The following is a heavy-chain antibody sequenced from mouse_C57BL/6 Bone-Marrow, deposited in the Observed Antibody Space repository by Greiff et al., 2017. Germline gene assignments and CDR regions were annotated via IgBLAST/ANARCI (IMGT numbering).Heavy chain of an antibody. CDR2: IVPEDGDT. CDR3: TTWGGYDQYWFAY. V-gene: IGHV14-1*01. J-gene: IGHJ3*01. CDR1: GFNIKDYY. D-gene: IGHD2-2*01. Sequence: VHVKQSGAELVRPGASVKLSCTASGFNIKDYYMHWVKQRPEQGLEWIGRIVPEDGDTEYAPKFQGKATMTADTSSNTAYLQLSSLTSEDTAVYYCTTWGGYDQYWFAYWGQGTLVTVSA.